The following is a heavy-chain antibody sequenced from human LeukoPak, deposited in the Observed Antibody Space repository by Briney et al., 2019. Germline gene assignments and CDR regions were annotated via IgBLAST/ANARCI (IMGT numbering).Heavy chain of an antibody. CDR3: ARAYRGYSYGPDY. J-gene: IGHJ4*02. CDR2: IYYSGST. Sequence: SETLSLTCTVSGGSISSYYWSWIRQPPGKGLEWIGYIYYSGSTNYNPSLKSRVTISVDTSKNQFSLKLSSVTAADTAVYYCARAYRGYSYGPDYWGQGTLVTVSS. CDR1: GGSISSYY. D-gene: IGHD5-18*01. V-gene: IGHV4-59*01.